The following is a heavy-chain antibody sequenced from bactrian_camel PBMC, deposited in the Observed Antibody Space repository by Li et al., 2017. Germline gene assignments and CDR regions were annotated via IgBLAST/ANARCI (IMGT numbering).Heavy chain of an antibody. D-gene: IGHD4*01. CDR3: AAESPVYSDYVRTLPAEYNF. CDR2: ITWSGDYT. V-gene: IGHV3-1*01. Sequence: VQLVESGGGLVQPGGSLRLSCAASGFTFDDYAMGWIRQASGKGLEWVSSITWSGDYTNYADSVKGRFTISQVQEYAKTTIHLQMNSLKTEDTAMYYCAAESPVYSDYVRTLPAEYNFWGAGTQVTVS. J-gene: IGHJ4*01. CDR1: GFTFDDYA.